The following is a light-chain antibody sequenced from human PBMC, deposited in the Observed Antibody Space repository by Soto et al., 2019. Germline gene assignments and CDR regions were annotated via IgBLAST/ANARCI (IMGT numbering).Light chain of an antibody. CDR1: SNDVGRFDY. CDR3: SSYTNINTRACV. V-gene: IGLV2-14*01. J-gene: IGLJ1*01. Sequence: QSALTQPASVSGSPGQSITISCTGTSNDVGRFDYVSWYQQHPGKAPKLIIYEVSNRPSGVSNRFSGSKSGNAASLTISGLQALDEADYYCSSYTNINTRACVFGTGTKLTVL. CDR2: EVS.